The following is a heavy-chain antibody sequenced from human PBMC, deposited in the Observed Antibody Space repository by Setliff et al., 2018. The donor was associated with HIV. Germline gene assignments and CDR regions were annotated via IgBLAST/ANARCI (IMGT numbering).Heavy chain of an antibody. CDR1: GGSISSTNW. D-gene: IGHD3-22*01. Sequence: PSETLSLTCAVSGGSISSTNWWSWVRQPPGKGLEWIGEIYHSGSTSYNPSLKSRVTISVDKSKNQFSLKLSSVTAADTAVYYCARHAVPHYYDSSGPSWGPGTLVTVSS. J-gene: IGHJ5*02. CDR2: IYHSGST. V-gene: IGHV4-4*02. CDR3: ARHAVPHYYDSSGPS.